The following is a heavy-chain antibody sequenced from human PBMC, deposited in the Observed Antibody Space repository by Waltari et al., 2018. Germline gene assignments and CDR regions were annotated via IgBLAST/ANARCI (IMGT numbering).Heavy chain of an antibody. CDR3: QRGDY. J-gene: IGHJ4*02. Sequence: EVQLVESGGGLVQPGGSLRLSCAASGFTFSNFWMSWARQAPGKGLEWVANINQDGSGEYYVDSVKSRFTISRDNAKNSLYLQMNSLRAEDTAVYYCQRGDYWGQGTLVTVSS. CDR1: GFTFSNFW. CDR2: INQDGSGE. V-gene: IGHV3-7*04.